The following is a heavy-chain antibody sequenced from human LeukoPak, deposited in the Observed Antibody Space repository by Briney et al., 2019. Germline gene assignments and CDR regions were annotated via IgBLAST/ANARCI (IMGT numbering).Heavy chain of an antibody. J-gene: IGHJ4*02. CDR1: GFTFGDYA. CDR2: IRSKAYGGTT. CDR3: TRVINRLTIFGVVIEGAVDY. Sequence: GGSLRLSCTASGFTFGDYAMSWVRQAPGKGLEWVGFIRSKAYGGTTEYAASVKGRFTISRDDSKSIAYLQMNSLTTEHTAVYYCTRVINRLTIFGVVIEGAVDYWGQGTLVTVSS. V-gene: IGHV3-49*04. D-gene: IGHD3-3*01.